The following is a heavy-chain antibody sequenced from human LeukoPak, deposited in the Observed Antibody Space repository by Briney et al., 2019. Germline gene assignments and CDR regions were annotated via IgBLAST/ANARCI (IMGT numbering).Heavy chain of an antibody. CDR2: ISYDGSNK. J-gene: IGHJ6*02. Sequence: PGGSLRLSCAASGFTFSSYGMHWVRQAPGKGLEWVAVISYDGSNKYYTDSVKGRFTISRDNSKNTLYLQMNSLRPEDTAVYYCAKDYRDVHSSSSTFAMDVWGQGTTVTVSS. CDR3: AKDYRDVHSSSSTFAMDV. V-gene: IGHV3-30*18. CDR1: GFTFSSYG. D-gene: IGHD6-6*01.